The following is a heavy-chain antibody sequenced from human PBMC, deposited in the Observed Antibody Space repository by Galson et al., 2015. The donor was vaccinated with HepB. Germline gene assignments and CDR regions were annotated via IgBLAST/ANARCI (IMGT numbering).Heavy chain of an antibody. V-gene: IGHV3-64D*06. Sequence: SLRLSCAASGFTFSSYAMHWVRQAPGKGLEYVSAISSNGGSTYYADSVKGRFTISRDNSKNTLYLQMSSLRAEDTAVYYCVTYYYDSSGYYSGIDYWGQGTLVTVSS. J-gene: IGHJ4*02. CDR1: GFTFSSYA. CDR3: VTYYYDSSGYYSGIDY. CDR2: ISSNGGST. D-gene: IGHD3-22*01.